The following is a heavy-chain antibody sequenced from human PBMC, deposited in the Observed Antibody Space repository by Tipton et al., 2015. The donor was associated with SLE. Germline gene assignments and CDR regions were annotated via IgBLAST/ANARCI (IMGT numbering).Heavy chain of an antibody. CDR2: INHSGST. CDR3: ARGRGDGYKGYFDL. CDR1: GGSFSGYY. Sequence: TLSLTCAVYGGSFSGYYWSWIRQPPGKGLEWIGEINHSGSTNYNPSLKSRVTISVDTSKNQFSLNLSSVTAADTAVYYCARGRGDGYKGYFDLWGRGTLVTVSS. V-gene: IGHV4-34*01. D-gene: IGHD5-24*01. J-gene: IGHJ2*01.